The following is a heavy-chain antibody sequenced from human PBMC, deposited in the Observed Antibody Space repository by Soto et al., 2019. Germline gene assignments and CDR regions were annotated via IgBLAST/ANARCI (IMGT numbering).Heavy chain of an antibody. J-gene: IGHJ5*02. Sequence: EVQLVESGGGLVQPGGSRRLSCAASGFTFSSYWMSWVRQAPGKGLEWVANIKQDGSEKYYVDSVKGQFTISRDNAKKTLYLQMNSLRAEDTAVYYCARDPVYYDYIWGSYRSGDWFDPWGQGTLVTVSS. CDR1: GFTFSSYW. D-gene: IGHD3-16*02. CDR2: IKQDGSEK. CDR3: ARDPVYYDYIWGSYRSGDWFDP. V-gene: IGHV3-7*01.